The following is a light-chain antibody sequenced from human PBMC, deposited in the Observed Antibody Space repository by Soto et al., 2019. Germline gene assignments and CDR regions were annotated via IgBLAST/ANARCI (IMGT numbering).Light chain of an antibody. CDR1: SSDVGYYNR. CDR3: SSYTTSSTYV. V-gene: IGLV2-18*02. Sequence: QSALTQPPSVSGSPGQSGAISCTGTSSDVGYYNRVSWYQQPPGTAPKLMIYDVSNRPSGIPDRFSGSKSGNAASLTISGLQAEDEADYYCSSYTTSSTYVFGTGTKVTVL. J-gene: IGLJ1*01. CDR2: DVS.